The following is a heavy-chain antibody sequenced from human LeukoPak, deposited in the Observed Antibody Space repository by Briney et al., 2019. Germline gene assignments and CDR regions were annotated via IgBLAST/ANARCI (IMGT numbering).Heavy chain of an antibody. J-gene: IGHJ4*02. CDR2: IYYSGNT. CDR3: ASLTTVTTTYYFDD. CDR1: GGSISSSSYY. V-gene: IGHV4-39*01. D-gene: IGHD4-17*01. Sequence: TSETLSLTCTVSGGSISSSSYYWGWIRQPPGKGLEWIGSIYYSGNTYYNPSLKSRVTKSIDTSKNQFSLKLSSVTAADTAVYYCASLTTVTTTYYFDDWGQGTLVIVSS.